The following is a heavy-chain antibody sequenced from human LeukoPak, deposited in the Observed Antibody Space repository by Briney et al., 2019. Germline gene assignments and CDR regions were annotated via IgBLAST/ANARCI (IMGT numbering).Heavy chain of an antibody. D-gene: IGHD3-22*01. CDR1: GFTFSNYW. J-gene: IGHJ4*02. Sequence: GGSLRLSCAASGFTFSNYWMHWVRQAPGKGLVWVSRIKSDGSGTTYADSVKGRFTISRDNARNTLYLQMNSLRAEDTAVYYCAKERGVTYYYDSSGTDPFDYWGQGTLVTVSS. CDR3: AKERGVTYYYDSSGTDPFDY. V-gene: IGHV3-74*01. CDR2: IKSDGSGT.